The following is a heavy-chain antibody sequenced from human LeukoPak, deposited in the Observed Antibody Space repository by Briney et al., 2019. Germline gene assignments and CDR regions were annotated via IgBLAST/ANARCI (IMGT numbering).Heavy chain of an antibody. V-gene: IGHV4-39*01. CDR3: ARKDGDF. CDR1: GGSISSSSYY. CDR2: IYYSGSP. J-gene: IGHJ4*02. Sequence: SETLSLTCTVSGGSISSSSYYWGWIRQPPGKGLEGIGSIYYSGSPYYNPSLKSRVTISVDTSKNQFSLKLSSVTAADTAVYYCARKDGDFWGQGTLVTVSS.